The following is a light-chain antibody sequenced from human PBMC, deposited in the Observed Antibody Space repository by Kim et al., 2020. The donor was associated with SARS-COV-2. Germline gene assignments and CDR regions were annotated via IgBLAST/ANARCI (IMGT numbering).Light chain of an antibody. J-gene: IGKJ3*01. Sequence: ESVLTQSPGTLSLSPGERATLSCRASQSVGSNYLAWYQQKPGQAPRLLIYGASSRATGIPDRFSGSGSGTDFTLTISRLEPEDFAVYYCQQYGSGRGCTFGPGTKVDIK. CDR3: QQYGSGRGCT. CDR1: QSVGSNY. V-gene: IGKV3-20*01. CDR2: GAS.